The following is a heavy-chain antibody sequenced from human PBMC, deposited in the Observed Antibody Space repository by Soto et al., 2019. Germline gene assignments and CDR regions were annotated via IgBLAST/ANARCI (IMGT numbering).Heavy chain of an antibody. CDR2: IWYDGSNK. J-gene: IGHJ4*02. D-gene: IGHD1-26*01. CDR3: ARRGHSVSSLDY. CDR1: GFSFSSYG. Sequence: QVPLVESGGGVVQPGRSLRLSCSTSGFSFSSYGMHWVRQAPGKGLEWVAVIWYDGSNKYYADSVKGRFTISRDNSKNTLYLQMNSLRADDTSVYYCARRGHSVSSLDYWGQGTLVTVSS. V-gene: IGHV3-33*01.